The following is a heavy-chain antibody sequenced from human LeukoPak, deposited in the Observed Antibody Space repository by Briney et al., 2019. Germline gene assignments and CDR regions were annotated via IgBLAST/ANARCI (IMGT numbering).Heavy chain of an antibody. V-gene: IGHV3-23*01. CDR3: AKDLRITYYDFWSGGFDY. CDR1: GFTFSIYA. J-gene: IGHJ4*02. CDR2: ISGSGGST. D-gene: IGHD3-3*01. Sequence: GGSLRLSCAVSGFTFSIYAMSWVRQAPGKGLEWVSAISGSGGSTYYADSVKGRFTISRDNSKNTLYLQMNSLRAEDTAVYYCAKDLRITYYDFWSGGFDYWGQGTLVTVSS.